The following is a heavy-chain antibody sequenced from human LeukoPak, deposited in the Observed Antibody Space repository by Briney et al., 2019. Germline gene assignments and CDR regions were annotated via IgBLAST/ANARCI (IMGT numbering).Heavy chain of an antibody. D-gene: IGHD1-26*01. CDR2: MHPGKSYI. J-gene: IGHJ4*02. CDR1: GYSFSYYW. CDR3: VSQFDESGSCGY. V-gene: IGHV5-51*01. Sequence: GESLKIFCKASGYSFSYYWIGRVRQMPGKGLEWWGLMHPGKSYIRYSPSLQGQVTISADTSITTVDLQWSSLRASDTAMYYCVSQFDESGSCGYWGQGTLVTVSS.